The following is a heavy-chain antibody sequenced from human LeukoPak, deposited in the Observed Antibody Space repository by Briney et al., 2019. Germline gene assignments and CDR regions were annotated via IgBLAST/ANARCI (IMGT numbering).Heavy chain of an antibody. CDR3: ATAGGARDPFDY. D-gene: IGHD1-26*01. CDR2: ISWNSGSI. J-gene: IGHJ4*02. CDR1: GFTFDDYA. V-gene: IGHV3-9*01. Sequence: GGSLRLSCAASGFTFDDYAMHWVRQAPGKGLEWVSGISWNSGSIGYADSVRGRFTISRDNAKNSLYLQMNSLRAEDTAVYYCATAGGARDPFDYWGQGTLVTVSS.